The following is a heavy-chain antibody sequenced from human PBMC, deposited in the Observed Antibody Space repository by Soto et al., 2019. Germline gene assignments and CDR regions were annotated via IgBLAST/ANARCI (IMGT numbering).Heavy chain of an antibody. Sequence: GGSLRLSCAASGFTFSSYGMHWVRQAPGKGLEWVAVISYDGSNKYYADSVKGRFTISRDNSKNTLYLQMNSLRAEDTAVYYCAKDRATAVVPEYWGQGTLVTVSS. CDR1: GFTFSSYG. D-gene: IGHD5-18*01. CDR2: ISYDGSNK. V-gene: IGHV3-30*18. J-gene: IGHJ4*02. CDR3: AKDRATAVVPEY.